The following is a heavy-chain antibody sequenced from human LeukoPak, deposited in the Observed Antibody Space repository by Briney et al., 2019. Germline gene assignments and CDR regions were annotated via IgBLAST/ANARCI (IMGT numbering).Heavy chain of an antibody. CDR3: AKDGPIGAKTPDNWFDP. CDR2: ISGSGGST. D-gene: IGHD3-10*01. Sequence: QTGGSLRLSCAASGFTFSRYGMSWVRQAPGKGLEWVSGISGSGGSTYYADSVKGRFTISRDNSKNTLYLQMNSLRAEDTAVYYCAKDGPIGAKTPDNWFDPWGQGTLVTVSS. J-gene: IGHJ5*02. CDR1: GFTFSRYG. V-gene: IGHV3-23*01.